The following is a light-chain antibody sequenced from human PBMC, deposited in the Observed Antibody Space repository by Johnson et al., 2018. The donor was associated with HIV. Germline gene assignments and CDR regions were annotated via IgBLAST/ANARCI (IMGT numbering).Light chain of an antibody. CDR2: DNN. J-gene: IGLJ1*01. Sequence: QSVLTQPPSVSAAPGQKVTISCSGSSSNIGNNYVSWYQQLPGTAPKLLIYDNNKRPSGIPDRFSASKSGTSATLGITGLQPWDESDYYCGTWDSSLSAEVFGTGTKVTVL. CDR1: SSNIGNNY. CDR3: GTWDSSLSAEV. V-gene: IGLV1-51*01.